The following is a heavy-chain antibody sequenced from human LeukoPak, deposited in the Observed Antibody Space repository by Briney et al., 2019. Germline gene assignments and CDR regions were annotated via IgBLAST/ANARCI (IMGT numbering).Heavy chain of an antibody. J-gene: IGHJ4*02. Sequence: ASETLSLTCTVSGGSISSGSYYWSWIRQPAGKGLEWIGRIYTSGSTNYNPSLKSRVTISVDTSKNQFSLKLSSVTAADTAVYYCARDSGTGIADQGGYFDYWGQGTLVTVSS. CDR3: ARDSGTGIADQGGYFDY. V-gene: IGHV4-61*02. CDR1: GGSISSGSYY. CDR2: IYTSGST. D-gene: IGHD6-13*01.